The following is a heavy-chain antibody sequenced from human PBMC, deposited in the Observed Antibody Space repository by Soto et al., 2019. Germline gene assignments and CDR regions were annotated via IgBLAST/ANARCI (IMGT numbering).Heavy chain of an antibody. D-gene: IGHD6-6*01. CDR2: INPSGGST. J-gene: IGHJ5*02. Sequence: ASVKVSCKASGYTFTSYYMHWVRQAPGQGLEWMGIINPSGGSTSYAQKFQGRVTMTRDTSTSTVYMELSSLRSEDTAVYYCARDRSIAARGGSWFDPWGQGTLVTVSS. CDR3: ARDRSIAARGGSWFDP. V-gene: IGHV1-46*03. CDR1: GYTFTSYY.